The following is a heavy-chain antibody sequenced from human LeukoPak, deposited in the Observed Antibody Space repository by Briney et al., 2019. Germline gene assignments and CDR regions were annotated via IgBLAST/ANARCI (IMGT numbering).Heavy chain of an antibody. Sequence: GGSLRLSCAASGFTFSSYTMNWVRQAPGKGLEWVSLISSSSSHIHYADSVRGRFTISRDNAKNSLYLQMKSLRAEDTAVYYCARAGYSSSWRERYKYYFDYWGQGTLVTVCS. D-gene: IGHD6-13*01. CDR3: ARAGYSSSWRERYKYYFDY. J-gene: IGHJ4*02. CDR1: GFTFSSYT. V-gene: IGHV3-21*01. CDR2: ISSSSSHI.